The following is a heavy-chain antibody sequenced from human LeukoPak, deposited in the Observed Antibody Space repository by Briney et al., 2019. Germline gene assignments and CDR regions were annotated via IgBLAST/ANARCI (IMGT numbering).Heavy chain of an antibody. J-gene: IGHJ4*02. Sequence: PGGSLRLSCAASGFTFSSYAMSWVRQAPGKGLEWVSAISGSGGSTYYADSVKGRITISRDNSKNTLSLQMNSLRAEDTAVYFCAKGAVAGNQKHGGYWGQGTLVTVSS. D-gene: IGHD6-19*01. CDR2: ISGSGGST. V-gene: IGHV3-23*01. CDR3: AKGAVAGNQKHGGY. CDR1: GFTFSSYA.